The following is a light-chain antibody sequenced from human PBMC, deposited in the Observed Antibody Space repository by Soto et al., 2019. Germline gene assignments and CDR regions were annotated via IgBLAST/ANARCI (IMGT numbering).Light chain of an antibody. V-gene: IGKV3-15*01. CDR2: EAS. CDR3: HQYNDWPLT. Sequence: EIVMTQSPATLSVSPGERATLSCRASQSVRRNLAWYQQKPGQAPRLLIYEASTRAIGIPARFSGSGSGTDFTLTISSLQSEDFVVYYCHQYNDWPLTFGGGTRVEIK. J-gene: IGKJ4*01. CDR1: QSVRRN.